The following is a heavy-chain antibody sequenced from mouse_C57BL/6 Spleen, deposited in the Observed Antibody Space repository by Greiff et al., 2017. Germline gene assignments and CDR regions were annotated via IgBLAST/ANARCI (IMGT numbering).Heavy chain of an antibody. J-gene: IGHJ2*01. CDR2: ISSGSSTI. V-gene: IGHV5-17*01. CDR1: GFTFSDYG. Sequence: EVMLVESGGGLVKPGGSLKLSCAASGFTFSDYGMHWVRQAPEKGLEWVAYISSGSSTIYYADTVKGRFTISRDNAKNTLFLQMTSLRSEDTAMYYCARRALLGYYFDYWGQGTTLTVSS. CDR3: ARRALLGYYFDY. D-gene: IGHD1-1*01.